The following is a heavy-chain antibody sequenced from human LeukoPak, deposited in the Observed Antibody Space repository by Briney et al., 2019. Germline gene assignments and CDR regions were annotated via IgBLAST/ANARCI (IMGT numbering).Heavy chain of an antibody. CDR1: GYTFTGYY. V-gene: IGHV1-2*02. D-gene: IGHD4-23*01. J-gene: IGHJ4*02. Sequence: ASVKVSCKASGYTFTGYYMHWVRQAPGQGLEWMGWINPNSGGTHQGRVTMTSDTSISSAYMELSRLRSDDRAVYYCAKDLYGGTSATFDYWGQGTLVTVSS. CDR3: AKDLYGGTSATFDY. CDR2: INPNSGGT.